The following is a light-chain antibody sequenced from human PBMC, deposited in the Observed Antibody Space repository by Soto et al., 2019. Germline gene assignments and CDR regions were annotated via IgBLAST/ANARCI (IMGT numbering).Light chain of an antibody. CDR1: PSLLKRSGYNY. Sequence: DIVLTQSPLSLPVTPGEPASISCRSSPSLLKRSGYNYLVWYLQKPGQSPQLLIYLGSNRATGVPDRCIGSGSGTDFTLKISRVEAEDVGVYYCVHALQPPPAFGPGTKVEIK. CDR2: LGS. V-gene: IGKV2-28*01. J-gene: IGKJ1*01. CDR3: VHALQPPPA.